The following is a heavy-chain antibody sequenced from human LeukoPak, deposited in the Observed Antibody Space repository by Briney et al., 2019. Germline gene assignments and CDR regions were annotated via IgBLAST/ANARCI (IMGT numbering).Heavy chain of an antibody. D-gene: IGHD6-13*01. V-gene: IGHV3-21*01. J-gene: IGHJ4*02. CDR2: ISGSYNYI. CDR3: ARAGYSSIWYLY. Sequence: GGSLRLSCAASAFTFSRYSMNWVRQAPGKGLEWVSSISGSYNYIYYADSVKGRFTITRDNSKNTLYLQMNSLRAEDTAVYYCARAGYSSIWYLYWGQGTLVTVSS. CDR1: AFTFSRYS.